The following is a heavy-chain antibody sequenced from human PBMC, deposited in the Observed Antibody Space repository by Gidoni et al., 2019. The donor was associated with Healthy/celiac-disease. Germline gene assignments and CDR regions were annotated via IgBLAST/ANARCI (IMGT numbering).Heavy chain of an antibody. D-gene: IGHD3-10*01. CDR2: ISSNGGST. CDR1: GFTFSSYA. V-gene: IGHV3-64*01. J-gene: IGHJ4*02. Sequence: EVQLVESGGGLVQPGGSLRLSCAASGFTFSSYAMHWVRQAPGKGLEYVSAISSNGGSTYYANSVKGRFTISRDNSKNTLYLQMGSLRAEDMAVYYCARDSGKRGANPDYFDYWGQGTLVTVSS. CDR3: ARDSGKRGANPDYFDY.